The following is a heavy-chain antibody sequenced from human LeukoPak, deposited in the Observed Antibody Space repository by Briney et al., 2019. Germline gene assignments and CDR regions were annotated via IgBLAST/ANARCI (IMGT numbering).Heavy chain of an antibody. CDR1: GLTFGNYG. V-gene: IGHV3-23*01. Sequence: GGSLRLSCVASGLTFGNYGMNWVRQAPGKGLEWVSSIGGGGYTTYYADSVRGRFTISRDNSKDSMYLQMSSLRAEDTAIYYCAEVESSYCRIWGQGTLVTVSS. J-gene: IGHJ4*01. D-gene: IGHD3-10*01. CDR3: AEVESSYCRI. CDR2: IGGGGYTT.